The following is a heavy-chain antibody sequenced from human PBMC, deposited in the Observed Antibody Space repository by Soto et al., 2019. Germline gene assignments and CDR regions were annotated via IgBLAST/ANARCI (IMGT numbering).Heavy chain of an antibody. CDR2: IKSKTDGGTT. D-gene: IGHD2-2*01. J-gene: IGHJ4*02. V-gene: IGHV3-15*01. CDR1: GFSFNHPC. CDR3: VTVLPHANSWFDY. Sequence: GGSMRLSCLASGFSFNHPCMTWVRPTAGKGLEWVGRIKSKTDGGTTDYASPARGRFIISRDDSKNMLYLQLNSLKSEDTGVYYCVTVLPHANSWFDYWGQGTPVTVSS.